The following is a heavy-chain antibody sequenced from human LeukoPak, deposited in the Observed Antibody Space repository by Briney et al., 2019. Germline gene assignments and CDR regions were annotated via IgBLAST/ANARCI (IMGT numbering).Heavy chain of an antibody. V-gene: IGHV4-4*07. D-gene: IGHD2-2*01. Sequence: SETLSLTCSVSGGSISSYYWSWIRQPAGKGLEWIGRIYSSGSTNYNPPLNSRVTMSVDTSKNQFSLKLSSVTAADTAVYYCARVGLPAASDYWGQGTLVTVSS. CDR3: ARVGLPAASDY. CDR2: IYSSGST. J-gene: IGHJ4*02. CDR1: GGSISSYY.